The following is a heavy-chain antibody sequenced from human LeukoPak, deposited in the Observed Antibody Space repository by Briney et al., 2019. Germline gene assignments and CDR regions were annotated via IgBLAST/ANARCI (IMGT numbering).Heavy chain of an antibody. D-gene: IGHD3-10*02. CDR2: IKEDGSEA. CDR1: GFTFSNYW. CDR3: ARDPYVSNFDY. V-gene: IGHV3-7*03. Sequence: GGSLRLSCAASGFTFSNYWMSWVRQAPGKGPEWMGNIKEDGSEAYYVDSVKGRCTISREKAQNAVYLHMHSLRVEDTAVYYCARDPYVSNFDYWGQGTLVTVSS. J-gene: IGHJ4*02.